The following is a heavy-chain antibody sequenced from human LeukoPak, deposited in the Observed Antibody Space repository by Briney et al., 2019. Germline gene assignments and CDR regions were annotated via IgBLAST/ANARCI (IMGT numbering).Heavy chain of an antibody. CDR2: IYYSGST. CDR3: VRDSGGYDFDH. V-gene: IGHV4-34*01. CDR1: GGSFSGYY. Sequence: PSETLSLTCAVYGGSFSGYYWGWIRQPPGKGLEWIGNIYYSGSTYYNPSLKSRVTISVDTSKNQFSLKLSPVTAADTGIYYCVRDSGGYDFDHWGQGTLVTVSS. J-gene: IGHJ4*02. D-gene: IGHD3-22*01.